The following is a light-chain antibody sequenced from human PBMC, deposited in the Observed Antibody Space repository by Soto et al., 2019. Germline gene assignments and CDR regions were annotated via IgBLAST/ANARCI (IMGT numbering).Light chain of an antibody. CDR3: QFYDSSHNLV. Sequence: QSVLTQPPSVSGAPGQRVTISCTGSSSNIGAGYDVHWYQQLPGTSPKLLIYGNSNRPSGVPDRFSGSKSGTSASLAITGLQAEAEAGYYCQFYDSSHNLVFGGGPKVTV. CDR1: SSNIGAGYD. CDR2: GNS. V-gene: IGLV1-40*01. J-gene: IGLJ2*01.